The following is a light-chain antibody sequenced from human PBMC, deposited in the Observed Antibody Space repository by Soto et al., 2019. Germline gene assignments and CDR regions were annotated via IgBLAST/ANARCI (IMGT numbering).Light chain of an antibody. Sequence: EIVLTQSPGTLYLSPGERATLSCRASQTIASSYLAWYQHQPAQAPRLLIYRTFTRAPGIPDRFSGGGSGTDFTLTISRLEREDFAVYYWSEYDTLPPPIGQGTRLHIK. CDR1: QTIASSY. J-gene: IGKJ5*01. CDR3: SEYDTLPPP. V-gene: IGKV3-20*01. CDR2: RTF.